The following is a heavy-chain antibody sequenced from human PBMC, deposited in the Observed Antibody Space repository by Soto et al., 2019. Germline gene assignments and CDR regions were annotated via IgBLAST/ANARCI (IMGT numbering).Heavy chain of an antibody. V-gene: IGHV1-18*01. D-gene: IGHD1-1*01. CDR3: SRDKFPYLYDDVFHMPTVCVP. CDR2: ISAYNGNT. Sequence: QVQLVQSGAEVKKPGASVKVSCKASGYTFTSYGISWVRQAPGQGLEWMGWISAYNGNTNYAQKLQGRVTMTTDTPTSTAYMELRSLRSDDTAVYYCSRDKFPYLYDDVFHMPTVCVPWGQGTLVTVSS. J-gene: IGHJ5*02. CDR1: GYTFTSYG.